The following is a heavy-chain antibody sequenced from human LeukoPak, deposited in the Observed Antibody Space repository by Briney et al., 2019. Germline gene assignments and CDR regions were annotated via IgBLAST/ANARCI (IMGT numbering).Heavy chain of an antibody. J-gene: IGHJ4*02. Sequence: GGSLRLSCAASGFTFTTYGMHWVRQAPGKGLEWVSGISGSGGFTYYADSVKGRFTISRDNSKNTLYLQMNSLRAEDTAVYYCARMYSSGWYVYWGQGTLVTVSS. D-gene: IGHD6-19*01. CDR3: ARMYSSGWYVY. V-gene: IGHV3-23*01. CDR2: ISGSGGFT. CDR1: GFTFTTYG.